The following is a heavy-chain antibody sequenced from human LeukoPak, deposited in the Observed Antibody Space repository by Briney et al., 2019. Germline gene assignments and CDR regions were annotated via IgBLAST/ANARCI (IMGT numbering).Heavy chain of an antibody. J-gene: IGHJ4*02. CDR1: GYIFTTYG. V-gene: IGHV1-18*01. CDR3: ARGSYCGGDCYSNLDY. D-gene: IGHD2-21*02. Sequence: GASVKVSCKASGYIFTTYGFTWVRQAPGQGLEWMGWINPYNGKTNYAQKFQGRVKMTTDTPTSTAYMELRSLTSDDTAVYYCARGSYCGGDCYSNLDYWGQGTLVTVSS. CDR2: INPYNGKT.